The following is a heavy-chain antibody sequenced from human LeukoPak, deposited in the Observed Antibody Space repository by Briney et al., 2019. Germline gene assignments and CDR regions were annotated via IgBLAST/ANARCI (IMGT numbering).Heavy chain of an antibody. CDR3: ARQEMEQQLVDHFDY. CDR2: IYYSGST. J-gene: IGHJ4*02. D-gene: IGHD6-13*01. V-gene: IGHV4-39*01. Sequence: PSETLSLTCTVSGGSISSSSYYWGWIRQPPGKGLEWIGSIYYSGSTYYNPSLKSRVTISVDTSKNQFSLKLSSVTAADTAVYYCARQEMEQQLVDHFDYWGQGTLVTVSS. CDR1: GGSISSSSYY.